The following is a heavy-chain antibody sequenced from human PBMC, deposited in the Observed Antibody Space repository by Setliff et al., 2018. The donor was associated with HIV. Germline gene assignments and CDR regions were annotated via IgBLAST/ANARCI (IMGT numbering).Heavy chain of an antibody. V-gene: IGHV4-39*01. Sequence: SETLSLTCTVSGDSVSNVGYYWGWIRQSPGKGLEWIGSIYYSGSTSYNPSLKSRVTISVHTSKNQFSLKLSSVTAADTAMYYCIIAYSSGWLSPMGFDSWGQGTLVTVSS. J-gene: IGHJ4*02. CDR1: GDSVSNVGYY. CDR2: IYYSGST. D-gene: IGHD6-19*01. CDR3: IIAYSSGWLSPMGFDS.